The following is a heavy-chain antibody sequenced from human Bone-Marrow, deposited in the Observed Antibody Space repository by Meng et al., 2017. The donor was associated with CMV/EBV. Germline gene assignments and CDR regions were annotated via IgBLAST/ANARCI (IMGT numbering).Heavy chain of an antibody. D-gene: IGHD3/OR15-3a*01. CDR1: GGSFSGYY. V-gene: IGHV4-34*01. CDR2: INHSGST. Sequence: SETLSLTCAVYGGSFSGYYWSWIRQPPGKGLEWIGEINHSGSTNYNPSLKSRVTISVDTSKNQFSLKLTSVTAADTALYYCARGMTIFGLGYGMDVWVQGTTVTVSS. J-gene: IGHJ6*02. CDR3: ARGMTIFGLGYGMDV.